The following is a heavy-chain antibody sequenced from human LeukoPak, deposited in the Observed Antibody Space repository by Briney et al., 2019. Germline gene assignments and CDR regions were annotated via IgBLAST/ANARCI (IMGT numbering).Heavy chain of an antibody. CDR1: GSTFSSYW. D-gene: IGHD3-3*01. V-gene: IGHV3-7*01. CDR2: IKQDGSEK. J-gene: IGHJ6*03. Sequence: GGSLRLSCAASGSTFSSYWMSWVRQAPGKGLEWVANIKQDGSEKYYVDSVKGRFTISRDNAKNSLYLQMNSLRAEDTAVYYCARGDYDFWSGYSIPNYYYYMDVWGKGTTVTVSS. CDR3: ARGDYDFWSGYSIPNYYYYMDV.